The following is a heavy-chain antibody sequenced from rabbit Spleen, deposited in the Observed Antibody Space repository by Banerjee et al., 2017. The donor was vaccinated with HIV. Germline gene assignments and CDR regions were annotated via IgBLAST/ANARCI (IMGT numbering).Heavy chain of an antibody. CDR3: ARDTGSSFSSYGMDL. CDR1: GFSFSSSDY. J-gene: IGHJ6*01. Sequence: QSLAESGGDLVKPGASLTLTCTASGFSFSSSDYMCWVRQAPGKGLEWIACIAGSSSGFTYPATWEKGRFTCSKTASTTVTLQMTSLTVADTATYFCARDTGSSFSSYGMDLWGQGTRVTVS. D-gene: IGHD8-1*01. CDR2: IAGSSSGFT. V-gene: IGHV1S40*01.